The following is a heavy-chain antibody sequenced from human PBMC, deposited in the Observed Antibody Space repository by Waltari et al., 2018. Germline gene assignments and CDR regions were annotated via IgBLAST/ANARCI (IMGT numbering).Heavy chain of an antibody. D-gene: IGHD2-15*01. CDR2: ISPIFGTA. J-gene: IGHJ6*02. CDR1: GGTFSSYA. Sequence: QVQLVQSGAEVKKPGSSVKVSCKASGGTFSSYAISWVRQAPGQGLEWRGGISPIFGTANYAQKFQGRVTITADESTSTAYMELSSLRSEDTAVYYCARILGYCSGGSCYSYYYYGMDVWGQGTTVTVSS. V-gene: IGHV1-69*01. CDR3: ARILGYCSGGSCYSYYYYGMDV.